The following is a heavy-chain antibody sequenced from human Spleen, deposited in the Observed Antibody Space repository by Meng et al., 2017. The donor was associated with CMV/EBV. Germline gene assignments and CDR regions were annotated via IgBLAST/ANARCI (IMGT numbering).Heavy chain of an antibody. D-gene: IGHD3-3*01. CDR3: ARAGAYYDFWSDYNTYYFDY. CDR1: GGTFSSYA. CDR2: IIPIFGTA. J-gene: IGHJ4*02. Sequence: SVKVSCKASGGTFSSYAISWVRQAPGQGLEWMGGIIPIFGTANYAQKFQGRVTITTDESTSTAYMELSSLRSEDTAVYYCARAGAYYDFWSDYNTYYFDYWGQGTLVTVSS. V-gene: IGHV1-69*05.